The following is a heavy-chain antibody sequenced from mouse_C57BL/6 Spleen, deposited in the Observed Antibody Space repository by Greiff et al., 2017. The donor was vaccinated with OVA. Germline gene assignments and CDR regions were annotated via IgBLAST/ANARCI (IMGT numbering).Heavy chain of an antibody. J-gene: IGHJ3*01. CDR1: GYTFTSYW. D-gene: IGHD2-4*01. CDR2: IYPGNSDT. CDR3: TREEDYDLSWFAY. V-gene: IGHV1-5*01. Sequence: EVQLQQSGTVLARPGASVKMSCKTSGYTFTSYWMHWVKQRPGQGLEWIGAIYPGNSDTSYNQKFKGKAKLTAVTSASTAYMELSSLTNEDSAVYYCTREEDYDLSWFAYWGQGTLVTVSA.